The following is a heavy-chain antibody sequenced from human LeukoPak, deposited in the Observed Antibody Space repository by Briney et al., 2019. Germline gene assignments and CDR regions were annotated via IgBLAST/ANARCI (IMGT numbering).Heavy chain of an antibody. V-gene: IGHV1-8*01. Sequence: GGPVILCCTRSGHPVTTWEINGVGEARGQGIEWMGWVHPNSGNTAYAQKFQGRVTMTRDTSISTAYMELSGLRFDDTAVYFCARGPRNDPWGQGTLVTVSS. CDR1: GHPVTTWE. CDR2: VHPNSGNT. J-gene: IGHJ5*02. D-gene: IGHD1-14*01. CDR3: ARGPRNDP.